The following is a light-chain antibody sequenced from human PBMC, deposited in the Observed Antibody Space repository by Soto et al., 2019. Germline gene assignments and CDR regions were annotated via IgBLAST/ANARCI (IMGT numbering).Light chain of an antibody. CDR2: AAS. J-gene: IGKJ1*01. V-gene: IGKV1-27*01. Sequence: IPMTQSPSSLSASVGDTVTITCRPSQGIGRSLAWYQQKPGTVPKVLIHAASTLQSGVSSRFSGSGSGTYFTLTISSLQPEDVATYYCQKYDSVPTFGPGTKVEI. CDR3: QKYDSVPT. CDR1: QGIGRS.